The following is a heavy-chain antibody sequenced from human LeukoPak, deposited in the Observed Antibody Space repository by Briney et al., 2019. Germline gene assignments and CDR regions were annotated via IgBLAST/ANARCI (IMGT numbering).Heavy chain of an antibody. CDR1: GGSINSDDYY. Sequence: SETLSLTCTVSGGSINSDDYYWSWIRQPAGKGLEWIGRIYTSGNTNYNPSLKSRVTISVDTSKNQFPLKLSSVTAADTAVYYCASDSPETEYFEQWGKGALVTVSS. CDR2: IYTSGNT. CDR3: ASDSPETEYFEQ. J-gene: IGHJ1*01. V-gene: IGHV4-61*02.